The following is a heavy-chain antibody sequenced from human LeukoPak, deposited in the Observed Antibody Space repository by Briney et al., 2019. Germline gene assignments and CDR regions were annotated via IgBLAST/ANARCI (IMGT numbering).Heavy chain of an antibody. CDR1: GASMNTTNFY. CDR3: ARQGTMTRGGYWLDP. CDR2: ISYAGTT. V-gene: IGHV4-39*01. J-gene: IGHJ5*02. Sequence: PSETLSLTCTVSGASMNTTNFYWGWMRQPPGKGLESIGSISYAGTTYSNPSLNSRVTISVDTSKNQFSLKLTSVTAADTALYYCARQGTMTRGGYWLDPWGQGTLVIVSS. D-gene: IGHD3-10*01.